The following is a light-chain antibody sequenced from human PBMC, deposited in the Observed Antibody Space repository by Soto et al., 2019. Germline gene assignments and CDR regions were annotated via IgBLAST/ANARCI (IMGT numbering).Light chain of an antibody. CDR1: NSDVGGYNY. J-gene: IGLJ2*01. V-gene: IGLV2-14*01. CDR3: SSYTSSSTMV. CDR2: EVS. Sequence: QSALTQPASVSGSPGQSITISCTGTNSDVGGYNYVSWYQQNPGKAPKLMIYEVSNRPSAVSNRFSGSKSGSTASLTISGLQAEDEADYYCSSYTSSSTMVFGGGTKRPS.